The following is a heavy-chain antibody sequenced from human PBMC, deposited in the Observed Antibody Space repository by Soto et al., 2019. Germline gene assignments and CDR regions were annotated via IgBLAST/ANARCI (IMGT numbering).Heavy chain of an antibody. CDR2: IWYDGTQK. CDR1: GFTFNTSS. Sequence: QVQLEESGGGVVQPGRSLRLSCEASGFTFNTSSMHWVRQPPGKGLEWLAAIWYDGTQKYYADSVKGRFIISRDNSKKTLYLEMNSLRAEDTAAYYWARAGGTTVTGLWHFDSWGQGTLVTVSS. D-gene: IGHD4-17*01. J-gene: IGHJ4*02. V-gene: IGHV3-33*01. CDR3: ARAGGTTVTGLWHFDS.